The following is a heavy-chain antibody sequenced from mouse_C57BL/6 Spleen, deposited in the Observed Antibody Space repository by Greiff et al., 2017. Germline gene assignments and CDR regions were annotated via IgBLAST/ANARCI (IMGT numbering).Heavy chain of an antibody. CDR1: GYTFTSYW. CDR2: INPSSGYT. Sequence: QVQLQQSGAELAKPGASVKLSCKASGYTFTSYWMHWVKQRPGQGLEWIGYINPSSGYTKYNQKFKDKATLTADKSSSTAYMQLSSLTYEDSAVYYCAREFVTREVYFDDWGQGTTLTVSS. CDR3: AREFVTREVYFDD. J-gene: IGHJ2*01. D-gene: IGHD2-12*01. V-gene: IGHV1-7*01.